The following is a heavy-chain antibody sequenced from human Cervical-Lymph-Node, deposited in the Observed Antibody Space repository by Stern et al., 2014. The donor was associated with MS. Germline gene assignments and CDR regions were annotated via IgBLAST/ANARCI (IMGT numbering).Heavy chain of an antibody. CDR1: GGSISSSGYY. CDR3: ATTRWDLFTWNWFDP. D-gene: IGHD1-26*01. J-gene: IGHJ5*02. V-gene: IGHV4-61*02. Sequence: VQLVESGPGLVKPSQTLSLTCTVSGGSISSSGYYWSWIRQPADKGLEWIGRIHDSGSTYYNPSLKSRVTISMDTGKNQFSLTLTSVTAADTAVYYCATTRWDLFTWNWFDPWGQGTLVTVSS. CDR2: IHDSGST.